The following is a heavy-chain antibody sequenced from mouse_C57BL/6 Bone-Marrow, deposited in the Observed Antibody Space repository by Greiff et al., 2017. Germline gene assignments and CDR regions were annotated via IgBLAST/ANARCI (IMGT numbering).Heavy chain of an antibody. Sequence: EVKLVESGPGLAKPSQTLSLTCSVTGYSITSDYWNWIRKFPGNKLEYMGYISYSGSTYYNPSLKSRISITRDTSKNQYYLQLNSVTTEDTATYYCARGYSSGYVLMDYWGQGTSVTVSS. CDR1: GYSITSDY. CDR2: ISYSGST. J-gene: IGHJ4*01. V-gene: IGHV3-8*01. CDR3: ARGYSSGYVLMDY. D-gene: IGHD3-2*02.